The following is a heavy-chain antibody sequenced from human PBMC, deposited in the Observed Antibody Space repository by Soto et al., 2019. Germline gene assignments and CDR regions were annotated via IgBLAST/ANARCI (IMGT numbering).Heavy chain of an antibody. V-gene: IGHV3-7*03. J-gene: IGHJ5*02. CDR1: GFSFSSYW. Sequence: DVQLVESGGDLVQPGGSLRLSCAASGFSFSSYWMTWVRQAPGKGLDCVANIKQDGREKYYVASVKGRFTISRDNGKNLLFLQMDSLTPDDTAVYYCAGDGVRNGAYNGWLDPWGQGTLVTVSS. CDR3: AGDGVRNGAYNGWLDP. CDR2: IKQDGREK. D-gene: IGHD3-16*01.